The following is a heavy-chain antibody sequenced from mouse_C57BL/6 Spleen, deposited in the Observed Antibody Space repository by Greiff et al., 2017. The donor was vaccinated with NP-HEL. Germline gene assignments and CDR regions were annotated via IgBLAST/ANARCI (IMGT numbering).Heavy chain of an antibody. CDR2: INPNNGGT. CDR3: ASGGYCNYHG. D-gene: IGHD2-10*02. CDR1: GYTFTDYY. Sequence: EVQLQQSGPELVKPGASVKISCKASGYTFTDYYMNWVKQSHGKSLEWIGDINPNNGGTSYNQKFKGKATLTVDKSSSTAYMELRSLTSEDSAVYYCASGGYCNYHGWGQGTTLTVSS. J-gene: IGHJ2*01. V-gene: IGHV1-26*01.